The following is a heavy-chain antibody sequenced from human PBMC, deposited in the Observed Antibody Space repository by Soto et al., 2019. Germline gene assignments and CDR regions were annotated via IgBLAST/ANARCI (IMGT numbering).Heavy chain of an antibody. D-gene: IGHD3-3*01. CDR3: ARDRITIFGVGDYYGMDV. J-gene: IGHJ6*02. V-gene: IGHV4-59*13. CDR2: IYYSGST. CDR1: CGSISSYY. Sequence: SETLSLTCTVSCGSISSYYWSWIRQPPGKGLEWIGYIYYSGSTNYNPSLKSRVTISVDTSKNQFSLKLSSVTAADTAVYYCARDRITIFGVGDYYGMDVWGQGTTVTVSS.